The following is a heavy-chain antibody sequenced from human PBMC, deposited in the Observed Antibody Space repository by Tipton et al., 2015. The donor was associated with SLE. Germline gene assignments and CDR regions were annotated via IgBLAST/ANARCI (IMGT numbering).Heavy chain of an antibody. J-gene: IGHJ4*02. CDR2: ISPNDSGT. V-gene: IGHV5-51*01. Sequence: VQLVQSGAEVKKPGQSLKISCKGSGYGFTNYWIAWVRQMPGNGLEWMGIISPNDSGTRYSPSFQGQVSISVDKSISTAYLQWRSLKASDSAMYYCARHRDDDFFDYWGQGTLVTVSS. D-gene: IGHD1-1*01. CDR3: ARHRDDDFFDY. CDR1: GYGFTNYW.